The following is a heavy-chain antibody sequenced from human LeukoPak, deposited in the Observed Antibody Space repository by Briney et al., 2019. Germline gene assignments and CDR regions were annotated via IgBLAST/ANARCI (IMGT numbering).Heavy chain of an antibody. CDR1: GGSISSYY. CDR3: ERVVRGVITTTCYFDY. CDR2: IYYSGST. D-gene: IGHD3-10*01. J-gene: IGHJ4*02. Sequence: SETLSLTCTVSGGSISSYYWSWIRQPPGKGLEWIGYIYYSGSTNYNPSLKSRVTISVDTSKNQFSLKLSSVTAADTAVYYCERVVRGVITTTCYFDYWGQGTLVTVSS. V-gene: IGHV4-59*01.